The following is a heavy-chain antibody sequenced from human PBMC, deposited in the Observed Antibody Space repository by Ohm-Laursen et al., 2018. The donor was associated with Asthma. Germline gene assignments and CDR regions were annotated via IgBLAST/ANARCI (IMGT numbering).Heavy chain of an antibody. D-gene: IGHD2-2*01. J-gene: IGHJ6*02. CDR1: RFNFNRYA. Sequence: SLRLSCAAFRFNFNRYALHWARQAPGKGLEWLALISFDGNSQCYADSVKGRFTISRDNSKNTLYLQMNSLRGEDTAVYYCARDSVYQPVDFYYGMDVWGQGTTVTVS. CDR3: ARDSVYQPVDFYYGMDV. V-gene: IGHV3-30*04. CDR2: ISFDGNSQ.